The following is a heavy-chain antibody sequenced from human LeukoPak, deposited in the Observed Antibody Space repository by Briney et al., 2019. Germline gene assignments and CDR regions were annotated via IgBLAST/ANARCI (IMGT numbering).Heavy chain of an antibody. Sequence: TGGSLRLSCAASGFNFSSYGMHWVRQAPGKGLEWVAVIWYDGSNQFYADSVKGRFTISRDNSKNTLYLQMNSLRAEDTAVYYCAKVPNWNDVFDYWGQGTLVTVSS. CDR2: IWYDGSNQ. V-gene: IGHV3-30*02. CDR3: AKVPNWNDVFDY. J-gene: IGHJ4*02. CDR1: GFNFSSYG. D-gene: IGHD1-1*01.